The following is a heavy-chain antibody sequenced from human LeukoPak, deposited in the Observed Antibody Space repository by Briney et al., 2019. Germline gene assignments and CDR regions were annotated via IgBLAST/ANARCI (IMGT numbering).Heavy chain of an antibody. D-gene: IGHD5-18*01. CDR3: ARGVHRGYSYGKALGY. CDR2: IYYSGST. CDR1: GGSISSYY. Sequence: SETLSLTCTVSGGSISSYYWSWIRQPPGKGLEWIGYIYYSGSTNYNPSLKSRVTISVDTSKNQFSLKLSSVTAADTAVYYCARGVHRGYSYGKALGYWGQGTLVTVSS. V-gene: IGHV4-59*12. J-gene: IGHJ4*02.